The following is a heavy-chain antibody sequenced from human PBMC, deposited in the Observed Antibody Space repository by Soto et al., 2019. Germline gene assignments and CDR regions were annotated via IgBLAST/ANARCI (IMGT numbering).Heavy chain of an antibody. V-gene: IGHV4-61*01. Sequence: QVQLQESGPGLVKPSETLSLICIVSGSSVSSGSYYWSWIRQPPGKGLEWIECINYSGSTNSNPSLKIRVTISVDTSKNQFSLNLTSVTAADTAVYYCARHPLLPATNFDYWGQGILVTVSS. CDR1: GSSVSSGSYY. J-gene: IGHJ4*02. D-gene: IGHD2-2*01. CDR2: INYSGST. CDR3: ARHPLLPATNFDY.